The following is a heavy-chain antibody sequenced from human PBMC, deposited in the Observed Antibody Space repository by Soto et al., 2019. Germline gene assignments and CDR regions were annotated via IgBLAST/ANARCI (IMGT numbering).Heavy chain of an antibody. CDR3: AREAAAGDDAFDI. Sequence: QVQLVESGGGVVQPGRSLRLSCAASGFTFSSYGMHWVRQAPGKGLEWVAVIWDDGSNKYYADSVKGRFTISRDNSKNTLYLQMNSLRAEDTAVYYCAREAAAGDDAFDIWGQGTMVTVSS. CDR2: IWDDGSNK. V-gene: IGHV3-33*01. D-gene: IGHD6-13*01. CDR1: GFTFSSYG. J-gene: IGHJ3*02.